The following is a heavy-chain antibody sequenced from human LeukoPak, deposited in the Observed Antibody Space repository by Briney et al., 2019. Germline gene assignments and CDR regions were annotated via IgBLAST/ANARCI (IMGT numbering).Heavy chain of an antibody. CDR3: ARRAGDYSHPYDY. Sequence: GGSLRLSCAASGFTFSGYDMNWVRQAPGKGLEWVSFIYSGGSTHYSDSVKGRFTISRDNSKNTLYLQMNSLRAEDTAVYYCARRAGDYSHPYDYWGQGTLVTVSS. V-gene: IGHV3-53*01. J-gene: IGHJ4*02. CDR1: GFTFSGYD. CDR2: IYSGGST. D-gene: IGHD3-22*01.